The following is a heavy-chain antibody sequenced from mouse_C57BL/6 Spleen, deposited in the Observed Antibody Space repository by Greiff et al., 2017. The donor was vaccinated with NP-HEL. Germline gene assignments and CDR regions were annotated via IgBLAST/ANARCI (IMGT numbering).Heavy chain of an antibody. CDR3: ARSLITTVVATSYYYAMDY. CDR2: INPNYGTT. Sequence: VQLQQSGPELVKPGASVKISCKASDYSFTDYNMNWVKQSNGKSLEWIGVINPNYGTTSYNQKFKGKATLTVDQSSSTAYMQLNSLTSEDSAVYYCARSLITTVVATSYYYAMDYWGQGTSVTVSS. D-gene: IGHD1-1*01. J-gene: IGHJ4*01. V-gene: IGHV1-39*01. CDR1: DYSFTDYN.